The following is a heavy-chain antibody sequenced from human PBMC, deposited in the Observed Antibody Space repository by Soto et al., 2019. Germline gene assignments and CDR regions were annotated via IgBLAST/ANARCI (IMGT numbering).Heavy chain of an antibody. V-gene: IGHV3-7*04. CDR2: TNQDGSEK. CDR3: SGGVGDAF. D-gene: IGHD1-26*01. CDR1: EGTVIRDW. Sequence: EVHLVESGGGLVQTGGSLRLSCAIFEGTVIRDWMNWVRQAPGKGLEWVAHTNQDGSEKYYVDSVKGRFTISRDNDKNSLYLQMTGRRAEDTAIYYCSGGVGDAFWGQGTLVTVSS. J-gene: IGHJ4*02.